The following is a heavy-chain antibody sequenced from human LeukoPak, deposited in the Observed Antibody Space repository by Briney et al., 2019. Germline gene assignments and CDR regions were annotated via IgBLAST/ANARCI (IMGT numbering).Heavy chain of an antibody. CDR1: GYTLTELS. Sequence: GALVKVSCKVSGYTLTELSMHWVRQAPGKGLEWMGGFDPEDGETIYAQKFQGRVTMTEDTSTDTAYMELSSLRSEDTAVYYCATDRAYYYGSGSYWCFDYWGQGTLVTVSS. D-gene: IGHD3-10*01. CDR3: ATDRAYYYGSGSYWCFDY. V-gene: IGHV1-24*01. CDR2: FDPEDGET. J-gene: IGHJ4*02.